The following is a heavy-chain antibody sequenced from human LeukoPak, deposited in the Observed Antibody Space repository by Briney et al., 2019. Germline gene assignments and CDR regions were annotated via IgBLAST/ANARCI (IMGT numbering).Heavy chain of an antibody. Sequence: SETLSLTCTVSGGSISSSSYYWGWIRQPPGKGLEWIGSIYYSGSTYYNPSLKSRVTISVDTSKNQISLKLGSVTAADTAVYYCAKTIDYYYYAMDVWGQGTTVTVSS. CDR1: GGSISSSSYY. CDR3: AKTIDYYYYAMDV. J-gene: IGHJ6*02. D-gene: IGHD3-3*01. CDR2: IYYSGST. V-gene: IGHV4-39*07.